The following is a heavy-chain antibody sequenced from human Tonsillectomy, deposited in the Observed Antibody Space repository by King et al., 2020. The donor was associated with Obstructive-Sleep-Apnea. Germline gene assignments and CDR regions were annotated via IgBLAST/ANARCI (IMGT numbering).Heavy chain of an antibody. Sequence: VQLVESGAEVKKPGASVKVSCKASGYTFTSYDINWVRQATGQGLEWMGWLNPNSGNTGYAQKFQGRVTMTRNTSISTAYMELSSLRSEDTAVYYCASGIAVAGTGDAFDIWGQGTMVTVSS. D-gene: IGHD6-19*01. CDR2: LNPNSGNT. CDR1: GYTFTSYD. J-gene: IGHJ3*02. CDR3: ASGIAVAGTGDAFDI. V-gene: IGHV1-8*01.